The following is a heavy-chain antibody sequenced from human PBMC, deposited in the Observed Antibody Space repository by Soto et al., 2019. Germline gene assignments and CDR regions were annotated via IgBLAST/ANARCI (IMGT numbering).Heavy chain of an antibody. Sequence: QITLKESGPTLVKPTQTLTLTCTFSGFSLSTSGVGVGWIRQPPGNALEWLALIYWDDDKRYSPSLRSRLTINKDTSKNQVVLTMTNMDPVDTATYYCIQSRCGGDCLQSYASHYYYGMDVWGQGTTVTVSS. J-gene: IGHJ6*02. CDR3: IQSRCGGDCLQSYASHYYYGMDV. CDR2: IYWDDDK. CDR1: GFSLSTSGVG. D-gene: IGHD2-21*02. V-gene: IGHV2-5*02.